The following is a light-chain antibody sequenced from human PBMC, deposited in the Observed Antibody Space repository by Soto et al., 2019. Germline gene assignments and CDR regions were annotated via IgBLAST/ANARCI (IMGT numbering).Light chain of an antibody. J-gene: IGKJ2*01. V-gene: IGKV1-5*01. Sequence: DIQMTQSPSTLSASVGDRVAITCRASETISNFLAWYQQKPGKAPKLLFFDASNLESGVQSRFSGSGSGTEFTLTITSLQPDDFATYYCQQYKIFPYTFGQGTNLDLK. CDR1: ETISNF. CDR2: DAS. CDR3: QQYKIFPYT.